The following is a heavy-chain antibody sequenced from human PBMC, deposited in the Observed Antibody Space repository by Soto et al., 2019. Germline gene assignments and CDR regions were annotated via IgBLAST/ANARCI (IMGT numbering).Heavy chain of an antibody. J-gene: IGHJ4*01. CDR1: GGTFSSYA. CDR3: ARDDGGDGYPCTPFDY. V-gene: IGHV1-69*01. CDR2: IIPIFGTA. Sequence: QVQLVQSGAEVKKPGSSVKVSCKASGGTFSSYAISWVRQAPGQGLEWMGGIIPIFGTANYAQTFQGRVTITADESTSTADIELSSLRSDDTAVYYCARDDGGDGYPCTPFDYWGQGTLVTVSS. D-gene: IGHD2-21*01.